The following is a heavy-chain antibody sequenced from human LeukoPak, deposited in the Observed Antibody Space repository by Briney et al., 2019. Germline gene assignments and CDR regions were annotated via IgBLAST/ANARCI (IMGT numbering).Heavy chain of an antibody. V-gene: IGHV1-69*04. D-gene: IGHD2-8*02. CDR2: IIPILGIA. CDR1: GGTFSSYA. J-gene: IGHJ4*02. CDR3: ARDTGQYYFDY. Sequence: SVKVSCKASGGTFSSYAISWVRQAPGQGLEWMGRIIPILGIANYAQKFQGRVTITADKPTSTAYMELSSLRSEDTAVYYCARDTGQYYFDYWGQGTLVTVSS.